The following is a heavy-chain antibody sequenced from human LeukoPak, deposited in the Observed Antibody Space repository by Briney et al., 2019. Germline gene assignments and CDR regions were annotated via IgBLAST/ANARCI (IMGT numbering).Heavy chain of an antibody. D-gene: IGHD2-15*01. CDR3: ASKLERYCSGGSCPWY. CDR1: GFTFSSYS. J-gene: IGHJ4*02. Sequence: GGSLRLSCAASGFTFSSYSMNWVRQAPGKGLEWVSSISSSSSYIYYADSVKGRFTISRDNAKNSLYLQMNSLRAEDTAVYYCASKLERYCSGGSCPWYWGQGTLVTVSS. V-gene: IGHV3-21*01. CDR2: ISSSSSYI.